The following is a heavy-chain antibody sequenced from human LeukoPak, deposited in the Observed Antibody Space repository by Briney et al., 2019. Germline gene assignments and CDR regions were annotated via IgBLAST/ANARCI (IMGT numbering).Heavy chain of an antibody. D-gene: IGHD3-10*01. CDR1: GGSFSGYY. CDR3: AGVARTYYGSQEDI. V-gene: IGHV4-34*01. J-gene: IGHJ3*02. CDR2: INHSGST. Sequence: PSETLSLTCAVYGGSFSGYYWSWIRQPPGKGLEWIGEINHSGSTNYNPSLKSRVTISVDTSKNQFSLKLSSVTAADTAVYYCAGVARTYYGSQEDIWGQGTMVTVSS.